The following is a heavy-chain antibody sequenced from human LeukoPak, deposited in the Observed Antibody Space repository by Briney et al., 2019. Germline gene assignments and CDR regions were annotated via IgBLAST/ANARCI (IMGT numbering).Heavy chain of an antibody. CDR2: IWYGGSNK. CDR1: GFTFSSYG. Sequence: GGSLRLSCAASGFTFSSYGMHLVRQAPGKGLEWVAVIWYGGSNKYYADSVKGRFTISRDNSKNTLYLQMNSLRAEDTAVYYCARGGDIVVVVTAFDIWGQGTMVTVSS. CDR3: ARGGDIVVVVTAFDI. J-gene: IGHJ3*02. V-gene: IGHV3-33*08. D-gene: IGHD2-15*01.